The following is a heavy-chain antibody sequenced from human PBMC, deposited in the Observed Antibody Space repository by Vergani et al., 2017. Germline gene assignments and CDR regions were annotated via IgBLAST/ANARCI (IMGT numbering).Heavy chain of an antibody. CDR1: GSSISSYH. J-gene: IGHJ3*02. Sequence: QVQVQESGPGLVKPSETLSLICSVSGSSISSYHWGWIRQSPGKGLEWFAYSGSSNYNPSLKSRVTISIDTSKNQFSLKLSSVTAADTAVYYCARGGDAFDIWGQGTMVTVSS. V-gene: IGHV4-59*01. CDR3: ARGGDAFDI. CDR2: SGSS. D-gene: IGHD3-16*01.